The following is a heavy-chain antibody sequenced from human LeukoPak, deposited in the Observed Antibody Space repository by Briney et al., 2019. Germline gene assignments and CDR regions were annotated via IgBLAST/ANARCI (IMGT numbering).Heavy chain of an antibody. Sequence: ASVKVFCKASRYGFTAYYMHWVRQAPGQGLEWMGWINPNSGGTNYAQKFQGRVAMTRDTSITTAYMEMSRLRSDDTALYYCARSPHILTGENFDYWGQGTLVTVSS. CDR3: ARSPHILTGENFDY. CDR2: INPNSGGT. D-gene: IGHD3-9*01. J-gene: IGHJ4*02. V-gene: IGHV1-2*02. CDR1: RYGFTAYY.